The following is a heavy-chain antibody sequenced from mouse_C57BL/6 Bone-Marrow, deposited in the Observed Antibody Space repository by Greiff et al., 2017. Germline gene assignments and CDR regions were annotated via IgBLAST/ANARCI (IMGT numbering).Heavy chain of an antibody. Sequence: QVQLQQSGAELARPGASVKLSCKASGYTFTSYGIRWVKQRTGQGLEWIGGIYPKRGNTYYNEKFKGKATLTADKSSSTSYMALRSLTSEDSAVYFCARGGYYEDWYFDVWGKGTTVTVSS. V-gene: IGHV1-81*01. J-gene: IGHJ1*03. CDR2: IYPKRGNT. CDR1: GYTFTSYG. D-gene: IGHD2-4*01. CDR3: ARGGYYEDWYFDV.